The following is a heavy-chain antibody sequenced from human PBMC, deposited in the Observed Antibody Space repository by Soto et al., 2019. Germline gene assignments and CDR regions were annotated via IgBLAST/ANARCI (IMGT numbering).Heavy chain of an antibody. CDR1: GYTFSTHA. CDR3: AGGKGMEENYYYYGLDI. V-gene: IGHV1-3*01. CDR2: INGGTGQT. J-gene: IGHJ6*02. Sequence: ASVKVSCKASGYTFSTHAMHWVRQAPGQSLEWMGWINGGTGQTKHSHRFQDRISITRDTSASTAYMELSSLRSEDTAVYYCAGGKGMEENYYYYGLDIWGQGTTVTVSS. D-gene: IGHD3-16*01.